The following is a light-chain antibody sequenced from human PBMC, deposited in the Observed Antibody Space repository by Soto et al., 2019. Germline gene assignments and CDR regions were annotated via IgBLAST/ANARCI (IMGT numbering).Light chain of an antibody. CDR1: QSVSSD. Sequence: EIVLTQSPGTLSLSPGERATLSCRASQSVSSDFLAWYQQKPGQAPRLLIYDTSARATGVQARFSGSRSGPEFTLTINSLQSEDFAIYYCKRYNNWPLTFGGGTKVDIK. CDR3: KRYNNWPLT. V-gene: IGKV3-15*01. J-gene: IGKJ4*01. CDR2: DTS.